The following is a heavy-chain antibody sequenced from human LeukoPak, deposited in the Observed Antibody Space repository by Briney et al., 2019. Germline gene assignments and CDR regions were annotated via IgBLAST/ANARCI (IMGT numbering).Heavy chain of an antibody. CDR3: VSFYETY. J-gene: IGHJ4*02. Sequence: GGSLRLSCAASGNYCMHWVRQAPGKGLVWVSHINSDGSWTSYADSVKGRFTISKDNAKNTVYLQMNNLRAEDTAVYYCVSFYETYWGRGTLVTVSS. V-gene: IGHV3-74*01. D-gene: IGHD2-2*01. CDR1: GNYC. CDR2: INSDGSWT.